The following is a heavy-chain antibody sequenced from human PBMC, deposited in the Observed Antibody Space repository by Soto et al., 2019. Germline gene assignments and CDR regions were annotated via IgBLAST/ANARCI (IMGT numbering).Heavy chain of an antibody. Sequence: ETLTPTCTVSASSIRTSSHYWGWLRPPPVKGLEWIGSIYYSPSTNYNPSLKSLVTISVETSKNQFSLKLSSVTAADTAVYYCARGGYSYGYYDYWGQGTLVTVSS. CDR2: IYYSPST. D-gene: IGHD5-18*01. CDR3: ARGGYSYGYYDY. CDR1: ASSIRTSSHY. J-gene: IGHJ4*02. V-gene: IGHV4-39*07.